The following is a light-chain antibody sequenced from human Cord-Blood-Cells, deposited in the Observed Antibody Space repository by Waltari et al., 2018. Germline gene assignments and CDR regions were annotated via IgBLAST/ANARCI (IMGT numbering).Light chain of an antibody. V-gene: IGKV1-39*01. CDR3: QQSYSTPYS. CDR1: QSISSY. J-gene: IGKJ2*03. CDR2: AAS. Sequence: DIQMTQSLSSLYASVGDRVTITCRASQSISSYLNWYQQKPGKAPKLLIYAASSLQSGVPSRFSGSGSGTDFTLTISSLQPEDFATYYCQQSYSTPYSFGQGTKLEIK.